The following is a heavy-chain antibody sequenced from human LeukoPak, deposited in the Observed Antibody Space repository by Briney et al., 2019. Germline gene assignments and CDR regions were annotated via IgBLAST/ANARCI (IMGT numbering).Heavy chain of an antibody. D-gene: IGHD3-10*01. CDR2: ISWNSGSI. Sequence: PGGSLRLSCTVSGFAVRSNYLAWVRQAPGKGPEWVSGISWNSGSIGYADSVKGRFTISRDNAKNSLYLQMNSLRAEDTALYYCAKDIAVRGVIPYYFDYWGQGTLITVSS. CDR3: AKDIAVRGVIPYYFDY. J-gene: IGHJ4*02. CDR1: GFAVRSNY. V-gene: IGHV3-9*01.